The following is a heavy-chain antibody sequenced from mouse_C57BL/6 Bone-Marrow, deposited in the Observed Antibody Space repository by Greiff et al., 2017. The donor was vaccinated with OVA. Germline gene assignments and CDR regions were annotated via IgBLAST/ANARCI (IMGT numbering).Heavy chain of an antibody. CDR1: GYTFTSYG. D-gene: IGHD1-1*01. CDR2: IYPRSGNT. V-gene: IGHV1-81*01. J-gene: IGHJ2*01. Sequence: VHLVESGAELARPGASVKLSCKASGYTFTSYGISWVKQRTGQGLEWIGEIYPRSGNTYYNEKFKGKATLTADKSSSTAYMELRSLTSEDSAVYFCARSNFYYGSSYNYWGQGTTLTVSS. CDR3: ARSNFYYGSSYNY.